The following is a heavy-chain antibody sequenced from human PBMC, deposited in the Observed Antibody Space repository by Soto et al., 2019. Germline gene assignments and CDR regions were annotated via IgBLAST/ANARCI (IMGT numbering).Heavy chain of an antibody. CDR3: ARGGSGTYFNYFDY. Sequence: EVQLVESGGGLVQPGGSLILSCAASGFTFTTYWMHWVRQVPGQGLVWVSHVNSDESSTNYADSVKGRFTISRDNAKNTLYLQMSSLRAEDSAVYYCARGGSGTYFNYFDYWGQGTLITVSS. CDR2: VNSDESST. V-gene: IGHV3-74*01. J-gene: IGHJ4*02. D-gene: IGHD1-26*01. CDR1: GFTFTTYW.